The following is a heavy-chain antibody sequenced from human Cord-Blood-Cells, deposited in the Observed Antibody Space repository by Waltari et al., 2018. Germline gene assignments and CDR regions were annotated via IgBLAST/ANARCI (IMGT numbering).Heavy chain of an antibody. CDR1: GGTFSSYA. CDR2: IIPIFGTA. V-gene: IGHV1-69*01. J-gene: IGHJ2*01. D-gene: IGHD2-15*01. CDR3: AIHLCGGSCYRGLRGWYFDL. Sequence: QVQLVQSGAEVKKPGSSVKVSCKASGGTFSSYAISWVRQAPGPGLEWMGGIIPIFGTANYAQKFQGRVTITADESTSTAYMELSSLRSEDTAVYYCAIHLCGGSCYRGLRGWYFDLWGRGTLVTVSS.